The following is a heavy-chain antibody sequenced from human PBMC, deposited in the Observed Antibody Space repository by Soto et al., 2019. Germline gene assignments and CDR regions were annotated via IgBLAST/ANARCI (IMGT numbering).Heavy chain of an antibody. CDR3: VRHGNGTPYYFDF. Sequence: EVQLVQSGAEVKKPGESLTISCKGSGYKLIGYWISWVRQMPGKGLEWVGRIDPSDSYTSYSPSFQGHVTISVDKSISTAYLQWRSLQASDTAKYYCVRHGNGTPYYFDFWGRGTLVPVSS. J-gene: IGHJ4*02. CDR2: IDPSDSYT. V-gene: IGHV5-10-1*03. D-gene: IGHD1-1*01. CDR1: GYKLIGYW.